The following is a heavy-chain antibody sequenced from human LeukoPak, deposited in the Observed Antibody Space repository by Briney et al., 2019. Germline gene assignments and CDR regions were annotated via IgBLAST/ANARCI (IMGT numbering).Heavy chain of an antibody. Sequence: SETLSLTCTVSGVSISSSNSYWGWIRQPPGKGLEWIGSIYYSGNTYYNASLKSQVSISIDTSKNQFSLKLTSVTAADTAVYYCARAVRLRLGELSLLNYFDYWGQGTLVTVSS. D-gene: IGHD3-16*02. V-gene: IGHV4-39*01. CDR1: GVSISSSNSY. CDR2: IYYSGNT. J-gene: IGHJ4*02. CDR3: ARAVRLRLGELSLLNYFDY.